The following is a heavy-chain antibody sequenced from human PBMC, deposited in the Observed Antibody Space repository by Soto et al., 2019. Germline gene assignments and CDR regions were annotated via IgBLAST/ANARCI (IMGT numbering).Heavy chain of an antibody. CDR2: IDPSDSYT. V-gene: IGHV5-10-1*01. J-gene: IGHJ6*02. D-gene: IGHD6-6*01. CDR3: ARRQLTPRGYYYGMDV. Sequence: PGECPKIYCKSSGCSFTSYWISWVRQMPGKDLERMGRIDPSDSYTNYSPSFQGHVTISADKSISTAYLQWSSLKASDTAMYYCARRQLTPRGYYYGMDVWGQGTTVTVSS. CDR1: GCSFTSYW.